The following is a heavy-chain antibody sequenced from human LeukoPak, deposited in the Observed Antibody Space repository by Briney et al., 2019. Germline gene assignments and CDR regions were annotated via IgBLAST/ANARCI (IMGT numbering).Heavy chain of an antibody. CDR1: GGSIRSYY. CDR3: ARGPYSYDSSGAFGI. CDR2: IYASGTI. J-gene: IGHJ3*02. Sequence: SETLSLTCTVSGGSIRSYYWSWIRQPAGKGLEWIGRIYASGTITYNPSLESRVSMSVDTSKNQFSLNLSSVTAADTAVYFCARGPYSYDSSGAFGIWGQGTMVTVSS. D-gene: IGHD3-22*01. V-gene: IGHV4-4*07.